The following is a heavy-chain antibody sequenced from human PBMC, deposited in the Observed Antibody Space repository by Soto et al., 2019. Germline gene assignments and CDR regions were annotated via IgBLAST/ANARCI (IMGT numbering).Heavy chain of an antibody. CDR2: ISWDGGST. CDR1: GFTFDDYT. V-gene: IGHV3-43*01. Sequence: GGSLRLSCAASGFTFDDYTMHWVRQAPGKGLEWVSLISWDGGSTYYADSVKGRFTISRDNSKNSLYLQMNSLRTEDTALYYCAILESRDYFDYWGQGTLVTVSS. J-gene: IGHJ4*02. CDR3: AILESRDYFDY.